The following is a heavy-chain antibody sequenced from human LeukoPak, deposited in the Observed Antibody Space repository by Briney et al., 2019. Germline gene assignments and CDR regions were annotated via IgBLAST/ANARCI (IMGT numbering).Heavy chain of an antibody. CDR1: GFTFSSYS. D-gene: IGHD7-27*01. V-gene: IGHV3-21*01. CDR2: ISSSSSYI. J-gene: IGHJ2*01. CDR3: ARDAAESTGDGDGWYFDL. Sequence: GGSLRLSCAASGFTFSSYSMNWVRQAPGKGLEWVSSISSSSSYIYYADSVKGRFTISRDNAKNSLYLQMNSLRAEDTAVYYCARDAAESTGDGDGWYFDLWGRGTLVTVSS.